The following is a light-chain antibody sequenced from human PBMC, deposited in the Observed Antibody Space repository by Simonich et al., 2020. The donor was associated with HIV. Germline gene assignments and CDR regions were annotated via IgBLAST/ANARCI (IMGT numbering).Light chain of an antibody. Sequence: QSALTQEASVSVTVGQKVTLSCTGNRYNVGSYAVGWYQQISHGAPKTVMYGNSLLAGSPDRFSCANSGTTATLTISGLQPEDEADYYCSTWDYSLSAVVFGGGTKLTVL. V-gene: IGLV1-36*01. CDR3: STWDYSLSAVV. CDR1: RYNVGSYA. CDR2: GNS. J-gene: IGLJ2*01.